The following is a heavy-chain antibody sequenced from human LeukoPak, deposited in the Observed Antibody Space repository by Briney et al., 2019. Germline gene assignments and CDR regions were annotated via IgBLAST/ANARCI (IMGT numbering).Heavy chain of an antibody. Sequence: PSETLSLTCSVSGDSINNYYWNWIRQPPGKGLEWIGYIYYSGSTRYNPSLQSRVTMSIGTSKTQFSLKLDSVTAADTAVYYCARRLRLKNPGGDAFDTWGQGTVVTVSS. D-gene: IGHD5/OR15-5a*01. CDR1: GDSINNYY. CDR3: ARRLRLKNPGGDAFDT. J-gene: IGHJ3*02. CDR2: IYYSGST. V-gene: IGHV4-59*08.